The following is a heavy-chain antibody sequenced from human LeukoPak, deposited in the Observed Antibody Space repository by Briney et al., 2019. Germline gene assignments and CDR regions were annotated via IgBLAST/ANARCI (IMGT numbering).Heavy chain of an antibody. J-gene: IGHJ4*02. Sequence: ASVKVSCKASGCTFTSYGISWVRQAPGQGLEWMGWISAYNGNTNYAQKLQGRVTMTTDTSTSTAYMELRSLRSDDTAVYYCARARLYSSGWFTGGYYFDYWGQGTLVTVSS. CDR1: GCTFTSYG. CDR2: ISAYNGNT. V-gene: IGHV1-18*01. CDR3: ARARLYSSGWFTGGYYFDY. D-gene: IGHD6-19*01.